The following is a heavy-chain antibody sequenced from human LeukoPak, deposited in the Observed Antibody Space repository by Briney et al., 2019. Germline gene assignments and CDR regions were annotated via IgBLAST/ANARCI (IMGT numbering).Heavy chain of an antibody. CDR2: ISSSSSTI. CDR1: GFTFSSYS. D-gene: IGHD6-13*01. CDR3: ARAGDGTSWYPRYYFDN. J-gene: IGHJ4*02. V-gene: IGHV3-48*04. Sequence: PGGSLKLSCAASGFTFSSYSMNWVRQAPGKGREWVSYISSSSSTIYYADSVKGRFTISRDNAKNSLYLQMNSLRAEDTAVYYCARAGDGTSWYPRYYFDNWGQGTLVTVSS.